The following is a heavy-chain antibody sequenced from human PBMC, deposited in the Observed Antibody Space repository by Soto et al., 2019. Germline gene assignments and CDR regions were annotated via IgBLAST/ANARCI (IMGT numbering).Heavy chain of an antibody. V-gene: IGHV4-59*01. Sequence: QVQLQESGPGLVKPSETLSLTCTVSGGSITSYYWSWIRQPPGKGLEWIAYIYYRGSNTYNPSLESRVTMSVDTSKNQFSLNLSSVPAADTAVYYCARTTYTTSNYFDYWGHGTLVTVSS. CDR2: IYYRGSN. CDR1: GGSITSYY. D-gene: IGHD2-2*02. J-gene: IGHJ4*01. CDR3: ARTTYTTSNYFDY.